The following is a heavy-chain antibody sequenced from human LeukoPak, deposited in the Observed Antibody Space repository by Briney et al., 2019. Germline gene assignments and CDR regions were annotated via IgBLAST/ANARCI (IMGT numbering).Heavy chain of an antibody. CDR3: ASGYYDFWSGYHYFDY. D-gene: IGHD3-3*01. V-gene: IGHV3-7*01. Sequence: GGSLRLSCAASGFTFSSYWMSWVRQAPGKGLEWVANIKQDGSEKYYVDSVKGRFTISRDNAKNSLYLQMNSLRAEDTAVYYCASGYYDFWSGYHYFDYWGQGTLVTVSS. J-gene: IGHJ4*02. CDR2: IKQDGSEK. CDR1: GFTFSSYW.